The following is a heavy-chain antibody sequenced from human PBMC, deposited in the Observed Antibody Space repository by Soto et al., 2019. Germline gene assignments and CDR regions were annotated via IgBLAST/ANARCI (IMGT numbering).Heavy chain of an antibody. CDR2: IYYSGST. V-gene: IGHV4-59*01. J-gene: IGHJ4*02. Sequence: SETLSLTCTVSGGSISSYYWSWIRQPPGKGLEWIGHIYYSGSTNYNPSLKSRVTISVDTSKNQFSLKLSSVTAADTAVYYCASAPTGDKDYWGQGTLVTVSS. CDR1: GGSISSYY. D-gene: IGHD7-27*01. CDR3: ASAPTGDKDY.